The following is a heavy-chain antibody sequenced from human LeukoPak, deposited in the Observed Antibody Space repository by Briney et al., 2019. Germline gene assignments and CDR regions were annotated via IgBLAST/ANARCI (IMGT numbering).Heavy chain of an antibody. CDR3: ARGVVVAATPDAFDV. V-gene: IGHV1-18*01. D-gene: IGHD2-15*01. CDR2: ISAYNGNT. Sequence: GASVKVSCKASGYTFTSYGISWVRQAPGQGLEWMGWISAYNGNTNYAQKLQGRVTMTTDTSTSTTYMELRSLRSDDTAVYYCARGVVVAATPDAFDVWGQGTMVTVSS. J-gene: IGHJ3*01. CDR1: GYTFTSYG.